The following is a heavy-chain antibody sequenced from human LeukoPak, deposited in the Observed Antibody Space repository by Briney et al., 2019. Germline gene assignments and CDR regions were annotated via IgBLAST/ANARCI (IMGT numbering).Heavy chain of an antibody. CDR1: GGSISSSSYY. CDR2: IYYSGST. J-gene: IGHJ6*02. D-gene: IGHD4-17*01. V-gene: IGHV4-39*07. CDR3: ARDQAVTDLNWYYYGMDV. Sequence: KPSETLSLTCTVSGGSISSSSYYWGWIRQPPGKGLEWIGSIYYSGSTYYNPSLKSRVTISVDTSKNQFSLKLSSVTAADTAVYYCARDQAVTDLNWYYYGMDVWGQGTTVTVSS.